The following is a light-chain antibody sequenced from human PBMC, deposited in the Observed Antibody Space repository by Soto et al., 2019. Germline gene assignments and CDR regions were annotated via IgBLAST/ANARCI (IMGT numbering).Light chain of an antibody. CDR2: DVS. V-gene: IGLV2-11*01. Sequence: QSALTQPRSVSGSPGQSVTISCTGTSSDVGGYNYVSWYQQHPGKAPKLMIYDVSKRPSGVPDRFSGSKSGNTASLTICGLQGEDVADYYCCSYAGIYTWVFGGGTKLTVL. J-gene: IGLJ3*02. CDR1: SSDVGGYNY. CDR3: CSYAGIYTWV.